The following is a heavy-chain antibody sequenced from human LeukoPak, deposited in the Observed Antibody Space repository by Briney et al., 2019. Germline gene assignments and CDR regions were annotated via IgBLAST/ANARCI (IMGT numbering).Heavy chain of an antibody. CDR3: ARDQGLTAPPPYGLDV. CDR2: IIPVLNIT. J-gene: IGHJ6*02. Sequence: SVKVSCKTSGGTFSSSAITWVRQAPGQGLEWMGRIIPVLNITTYAQKFQGSVTITADTSTSAVYMELSSLRSEETAVYYCARDQGLTAPPPYGLDVWGQGTTVIVSS. CDR1: GGTFSSSA. D-gene: IGHD5-18*01. V-gene: IGHV1-69*04.